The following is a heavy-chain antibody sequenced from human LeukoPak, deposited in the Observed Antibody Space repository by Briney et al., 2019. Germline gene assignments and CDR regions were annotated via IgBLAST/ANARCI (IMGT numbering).Heavy chain of an antibody. V-gene: IGHV5-51*01. D-gene: IGHD5-18*01. Sequence: GESLKISCKGSGYSFTSYWIGWLRQVPGKGLEWMGIIYPGDSDTAYSPSFQGQVTVSADKSITTAYLQWSSLKASDTAMYYCARRGRYSYGSYFDYWGQGTLVTVSS. CDR2: IYPGDSDT. CDR1: GYSFTSYW. CDR3: ARRGRYSYGSYFDY. J-gene: IGHJ4*02.